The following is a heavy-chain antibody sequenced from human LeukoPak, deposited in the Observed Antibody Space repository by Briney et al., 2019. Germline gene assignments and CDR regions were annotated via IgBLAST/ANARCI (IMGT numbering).Heavy chain of an antibody. CDR2: IYYSGST. CDR1: GGSISSGDYY. J-gene: IGHJ4*02. Sequence: SETLSLTCTVSGGSISSGDYYWSWIRQPPGTGLEWIGYIYYSGSTYYNPSLKSRVTISVDTSKNQFSLKLSSVTAADTAVYYCARGGWSEVYFDYWGQGTLVTVSS. D-gene: IGHD2-15*01. V-gene: IGHV4-30-4*01. CDR3: ARGGWSEVYFDY.